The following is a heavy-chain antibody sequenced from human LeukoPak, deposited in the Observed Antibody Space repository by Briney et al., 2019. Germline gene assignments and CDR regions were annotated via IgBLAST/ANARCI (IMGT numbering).Heavy chain of an antibody. CDR2: IYYSGST. D-gene: IGHD3-22*01. CDR1: GGSISSGGYY. CDR3: ARWSGYDSSGGNWFDP. Sequence: PSQTLSLTCTVSGGSISSGGYYWSWIRQHPGKGLEWIGYIYYSGSTYYNPSLKSRVTISVDTSKNQFSLKLSSVTAADTAVYYCARWSGYDSSGGNWFDPWGQGTLVTVSS. V-gene: IGHV4-31*03. J-gene: IGHJ5*02.